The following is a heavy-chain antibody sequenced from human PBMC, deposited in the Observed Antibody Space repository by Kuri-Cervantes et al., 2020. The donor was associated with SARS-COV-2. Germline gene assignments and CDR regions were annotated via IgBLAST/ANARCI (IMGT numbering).Heavy chain of an antibody. V-gene: IGHV4-39*01. CDR1: GGSISSSSYF. J-gene: IGHJ3*02. D-gene: IGHD2-2*02. Sequence: SETLSLTCTVSGGSISSSSYFWGWIRQPPGKGLEWIGSIYYSGSTYYNPSLKSRVTISVDTSKNQFSLKLSPVTAADTAMYYCASQLVVVVPAAIRITLHDAFDIWGQGTMVTVSS. CDR3: ASQLVVVVPAAIRITLHDAFDI. CDR2: IYYSGST.